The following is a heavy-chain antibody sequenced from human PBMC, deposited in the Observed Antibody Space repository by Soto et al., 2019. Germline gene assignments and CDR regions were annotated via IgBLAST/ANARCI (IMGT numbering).Heavy chain of an antibody. CDR1: GYRVTTCD. V-gene: IGHV1-18*01. Sequence: ASVKVSCKASGYRVTTCDITCVRQAPGQGLEWMGGISAYNCNTKFAQKLQGRVTMTTDTSTSTAYMELRSLRSDDTAVYYCASHTSSSYFRRWGQATRVTV. J-gene: IGHJ4*02. CDR3: ASHTSSSYFRR. D-gene: IGHD6-6*01. CDR2: ISAYNCNT.